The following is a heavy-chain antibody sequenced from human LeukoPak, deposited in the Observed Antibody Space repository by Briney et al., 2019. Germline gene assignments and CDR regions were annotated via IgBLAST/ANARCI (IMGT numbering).Heavy chain of an antibody. V-gene: IGHV1-18*04. D-gene: IGHD2-8*01. Sequence: GASVKVSCKASGYTFTGCYMHWVRQAPGQGLEWMGWISAQHGQTEYAPNSQDRVTMTTDTYTNTAYMELRSLRSDDTAVYYCAGSLGYCTSNVCYLKYWGQGTLVTVSS. CDR3: AGSLGYCTSNVCYLKY. CDR2: ISAQHGQT. CDR1: GYTFTGCY. J-gene: IGHJ4*02.